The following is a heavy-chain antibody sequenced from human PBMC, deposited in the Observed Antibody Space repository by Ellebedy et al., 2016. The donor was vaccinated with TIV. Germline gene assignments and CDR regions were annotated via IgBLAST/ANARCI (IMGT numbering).Heavy chain of an antibody. Sequence: GGSLRLSCAVSGFNVSTNYMTWVRQAPGRGLEWVSILNSGGATDYADSVKGRFIISRDDVKNTLHLQMYRLGAEDTAVYYCARERRYCGNECYLYYYYGMDVWGQGTTVTVAS. CDR3: ARERRYCGNECYLYYYYGMDV. D-gene: IGHD2-21*01. V-gene: IGHV3-66*01. CDR1: GFNVSTNY. CDR2: LNSGGAT. J-gene: IGHJ6*02.